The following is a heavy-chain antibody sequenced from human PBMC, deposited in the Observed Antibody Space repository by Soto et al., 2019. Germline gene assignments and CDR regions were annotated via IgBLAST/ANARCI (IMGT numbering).Heavy chain of an antibody. CDR3: TKYIAVSGTGFDY. J-gene: IGHJ4*02. CDR1: GFTFSGPT. D-gene: IGHD6-19*01. CDR2: IRSNANNYAT. Sequence: GGSLRLSCAASGFTFSGPTIQWVRQASGKGLEWVGRIRSNANNYATAYAASVKGRFTISRDDSKNTAFLQMNSLKIEDTAVYYCTKYIAVSGTGFDYWGQGTLVTVSS. V-gene: IGHV3-73*01.